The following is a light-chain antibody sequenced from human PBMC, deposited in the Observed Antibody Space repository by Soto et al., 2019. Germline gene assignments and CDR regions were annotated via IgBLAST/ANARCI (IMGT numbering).Light chain of an antibody. V-gene: IGKV4-1*01. CDR3: QQYYGSPLT. CDR1: QSVFYSSTNKNY. Sequence: DIVMTQSPDSLAVSLGERATINCKSSQSVFYSSTNKNYLAWYQQRPGQPPKLLIYWASNRESGVPARFSGSESGTAFTLTISSLQAEDVAVYYCQQYYGSPLTFGGGTKGEIK. J-gene: IGKJ4*01. CDR2: WAS.